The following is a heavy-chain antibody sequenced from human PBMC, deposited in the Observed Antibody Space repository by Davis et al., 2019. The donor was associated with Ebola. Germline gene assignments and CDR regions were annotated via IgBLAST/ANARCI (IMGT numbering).Heavy chain of an antibody. CDR1: GFTVSSNY. V-gene: IGHV3-53*01. D-gene: IGHD2-21*01. CDR2: IYSGGST. CDR3: VTIPIGRSNPHYFDY. J-gene: IGHJ4*02. Sequence: PGGSLRLSCAASGFTVSSNYMSWVRQAPGKGLEWVSVIYSGGSTYYGDSVKGRFTISRDNSKNTLYLQMNSLRAEDTAVYYCVTIPIGRSNPHYFDYWGLGTLVTASS.